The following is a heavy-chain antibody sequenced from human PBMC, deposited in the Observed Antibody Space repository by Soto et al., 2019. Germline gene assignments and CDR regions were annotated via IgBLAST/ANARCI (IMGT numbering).Heavy chain of an antibody. J-gene: IGHJ6*02. CDR2: ISYDGSNK. CDR3: AKDQLRGVRGVITYYYGMDV. V-gene: IGHV3-30*18. D-gene: IGHD3-10*01. Sequence: QVQLVESGGGVVQPGRSLRLSCAASGFTFSSYGMHWVRQAPGKGLEWVAVISYDGSNKYYADSVKGRFTISRDNSKNTLYLQMTSLRAEDTAVYYCAKDQLRGVRGVITYYYGMDVWGQWTTVTVSS. CDR1: GFTFSSYG.